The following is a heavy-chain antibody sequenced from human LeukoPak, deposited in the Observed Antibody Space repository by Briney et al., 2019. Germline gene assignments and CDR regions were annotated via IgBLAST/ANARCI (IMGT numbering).Heavy chain of an antibody. Sequence: GGSLRLSCAASEFTFRSYAMNWVRQAPGKGLEWVSSISSSSSYIYYADSVKGRFTISRDNAKNSLYLQMNSLRAEDTAVYYCARDGDLAYCGGDCYPYYFDYWGQGTLVTVSS. CDR1: EFTFRSYA. V-gene: IGHV3-21*01. CDR2: ISSSSSYI. CDR3: ARDGDLAYCGGDCYPYYFDY. D-gene: IGHD2-21*02. J-gene: IGHJ4*02.